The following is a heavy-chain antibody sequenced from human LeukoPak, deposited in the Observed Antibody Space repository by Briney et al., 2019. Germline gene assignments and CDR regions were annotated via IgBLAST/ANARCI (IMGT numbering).Heavy chain of an antibody. CDR1: GFTFSSYA. CDR2: ISYDGSNK. Sequence: PGGSLRLSCAASGFTFSSYAMHWVRQAPGKGLEWVAVISYDGSNKYYADSVKGRFTISRDNSKNTLYLQMNSLRAEDTAVYYCARGKVGVYFGYWGQGTLVTVSS. V-gene: IGHV3-30*04. D-gene: IGHD1-26*01. J-gene: IGHJ4*02. CDR3: ARGKVGVYFGY.